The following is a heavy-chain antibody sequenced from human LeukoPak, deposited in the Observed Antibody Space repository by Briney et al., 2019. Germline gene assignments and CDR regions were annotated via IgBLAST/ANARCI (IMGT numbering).Heavy chain of an antibody. CDR1: GGTFSSYA. J-gene: IGHJ4*02. CDR2: INSNNGDT. V-gene: IGHV1-2*02. CDR3: ARVTGRHFDWLPYFDY. Sequence: ASVKVSCKASGGTFSSYAISWVRQAPGQGLEWMGWINSNNGDTNYAQKFQGRVTMTRDTSISTAYMELSGLRSDDTAVYYCARVTGRHFDWLPYFDYWGQGTLATVSS. D-gene: IGHD3-9*01.